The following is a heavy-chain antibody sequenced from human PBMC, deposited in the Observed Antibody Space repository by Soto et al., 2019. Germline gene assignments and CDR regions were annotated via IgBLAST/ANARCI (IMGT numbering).Heavy chain of an antibody. D-gene: IGHD4-17*01. Sequence: SLRLSCAASGFTFSSYSVNWVRQAPGKGLEWVSYISSSSSTIYYADSVKGRFTISRDNAKNSLYLQMNSLRAEDTAVYYCARDMTTVTTTGVDYWGQGTLVTVSS. CDR2: ISSSSSTI. CDR3: ARDMTTVTTTGVDY. J-gene: IGHJ4*02. CDR1: GFTFSSYS. V-gene: IGHV3-48*01.